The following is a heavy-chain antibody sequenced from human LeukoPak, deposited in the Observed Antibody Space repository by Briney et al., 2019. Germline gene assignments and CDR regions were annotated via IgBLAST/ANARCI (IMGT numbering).Heavy chain of an antibody. V-gene: IGHV3-66*01. CDR1: GFTVSSNY. Sequence: GGSLRLSCAASGFTVSSNYMSWVRQAPGKGLEWVSVIYSGGSTYYADSVKGRFTISRDDSNNTASLQMNSLRTEDTAVYYCVGARGISSAGVFDYWGLGTLVTVSS. CDR2: IYSGGST. CDR3: VGARGISSAGVFDY. D-gene: IGHD6-13*01. J-gene: IGHJ4*02.